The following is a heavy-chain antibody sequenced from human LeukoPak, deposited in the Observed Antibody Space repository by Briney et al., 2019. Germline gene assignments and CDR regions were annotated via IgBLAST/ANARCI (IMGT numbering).Heavy chain of an antibody. D-gene: IGHD1-26*01. CDR3: ARALDPWDPQNNWFDP. J-gene: IGHJ5*02. Sequence: KSSETLSLTCTVSGGSISSYYWSWIRQPPGKGLEWIGYIYYSGSTNYNPSLKSRVTISVDTSKNQFSLKLSSVTAADTAVYYCARALDPWDPQNNWFDPWGQGTLVTVSS. V-gene: IGHV4-59*01. CDR2: IYYSGST. CDR1: GGSISSYY.